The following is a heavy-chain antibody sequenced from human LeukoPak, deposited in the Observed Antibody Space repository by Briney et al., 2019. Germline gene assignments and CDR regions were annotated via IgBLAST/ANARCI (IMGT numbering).Heavy chain of an antibody. CDR3: AKDWYSSSWYRTLTMTLGY. D-gene: IGHD6-13*01. J-gene: IGHJ4*02. CDR2: ISGSGGST. Sequence: QPGGSLRLSCAASGFTFSSYAMSWVRQAPGKGLEWVSAISGSGGSTYYADSVKGRFTISRDNSKNTLYLQMNSLRAEDTAVYYCAKDWYSSSWYRTLTMTLGYWGQGTLVTVSS. CDR1: GFTFSSYA. V-gene: IGHV3-23*01.